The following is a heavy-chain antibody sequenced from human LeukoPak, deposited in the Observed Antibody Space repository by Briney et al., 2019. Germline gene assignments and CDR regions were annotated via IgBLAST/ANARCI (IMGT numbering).Heavy chain of an antibody. CDR2: ISAYNGNT. CDR1: GYTFTSYG. V-gene: IGHV1-18*01. Sequence: ASVKVSCKASGYTFTSYGISRVRQAPGQGLEWMGWISAYNGNTNYAQKLQGRVTMTTDTSTSTAYMELRSLRSDDTAVYYCARVRGHCSGGSCYSVYWGQGTLVTVSS. J-gene: IGHJ4*02. D-gene: IGHD2-15*01. CDR3: ARVRGHCSGGSCYSVY.